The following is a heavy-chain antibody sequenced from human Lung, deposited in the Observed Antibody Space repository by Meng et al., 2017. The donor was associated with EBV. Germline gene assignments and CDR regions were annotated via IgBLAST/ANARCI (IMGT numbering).Heavy chain of an antibody. D-gene: IGHD3-22*01. CDR2: INPNNGGA. Sequence: QSGDEFSRLWAQATVSCKVAGAPLPGYYMQWVRQAPGQGLEWMGRINPNNGGANYAQQFQGRVTMTTDTSISTAYMELSRLRSDDTAVYYGARDLSGYYSFVDYWGQGTLVTVSS. J-gene: IGHJ4*02. CDR3: ARDLSGYYSFVDY. V-gene: IGHV1-2*06. CDR1: GAPLPGYY.